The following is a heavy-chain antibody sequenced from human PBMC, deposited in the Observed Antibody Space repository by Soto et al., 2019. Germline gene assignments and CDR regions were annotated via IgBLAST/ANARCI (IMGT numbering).Heavy chain of an antibody. J-gene: IGHJ3*02. V-gene: IGHV4-39*01. CDR3: ARLGSNGSGSSIDAFDS. Sequence: QLQLQESGPGLVKPSETLSLTCTVSGGSISSSNYYWGWIRQPPGKGLECIVSIYYSGSTYYNPPLKSRVTIAVDTSKNQFSLKLSSVTAADTAVYYCARLGSNGSGSSIDAFDSWGQGTMVTVSS. D-gene: IGHD3-10*01. CDR1: GGSISSSNYY. CDR2: IYYSGST.